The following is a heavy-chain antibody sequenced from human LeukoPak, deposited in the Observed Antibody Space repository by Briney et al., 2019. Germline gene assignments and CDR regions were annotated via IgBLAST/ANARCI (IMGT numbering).Heavy chain of an antibody. V-gene: IGHV4-39*02. CDR3: ARVPAIVVIGLYYYYGMDV. CDR2: VFYSGST. CDR1: GASISSSTDY. J-gene: IGHJ6*02. Sequence: PSETLSLTCTVSGASISSSTDYWGWIRQPPGKGLEWIGNVFYSGSTFYNPSLQSRVTISVDTSKNHFPLKLRSVTAADTAVYYCARVPAIVVIGLYYYYGMDVWGQGTTVTVSS. D-gene: IGHD3-22*01.